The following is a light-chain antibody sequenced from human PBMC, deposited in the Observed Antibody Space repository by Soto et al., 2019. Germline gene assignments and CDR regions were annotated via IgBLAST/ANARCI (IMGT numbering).Light chain of an antibody. Sequence: EIVMTQSPATLSVSPGERATLSCRASQSVSSNLAWYQQKTGQAPRLLIYGASTRATGIPARFSGSGSGTDFTLTVSSQQSEDFEVYYCQQYHDWPWTFGQGTKVEIK. J-gene: IGKJ1*01. CDR1: QSVSSN. CDR3: QQYHDWPWT. V-gene: IGKV3-15*01. CDR2: GAS.